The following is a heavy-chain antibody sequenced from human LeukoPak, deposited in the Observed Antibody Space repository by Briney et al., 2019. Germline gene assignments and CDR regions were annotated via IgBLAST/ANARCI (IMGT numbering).Heavy chain of an antibody. CDR2: ISGSGGST. CDR3: AKDLVIPRSRDGYSDDFDI. J-gene: IGHJ3*02. D-gene: IGHD5-24*01. CDR1: GFTFSSYA. V-gene: IGHV3-23*01. Sequence: GGSLRLSCAVSGFTFSSYAMSWVRQPPGKGLEWVSAISGSGGSTSYADSVEGPFTISRDNSKNTLYLQMSSLRAEDPAVYYCAKDLVIPRSRDGYSDDFDIWGQGTMVTVSS.